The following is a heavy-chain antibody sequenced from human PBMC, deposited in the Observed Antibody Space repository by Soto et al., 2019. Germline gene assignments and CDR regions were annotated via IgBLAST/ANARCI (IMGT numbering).Heavy chain of an antibody. V-gene: IGHV3-11*01. CDR3: ARDTRQWLVKKVNYGMDV. J-gene: IGHJ6*02. CDR1: GFTFSDYY. Sequence: QVQLVESGGGLVKPGGSLRLSCAASGFTFSDYYMSWIRQAPGKGLEWVSYISSSGSTIYYADSVKGRFTISRDNDKNSLYLQMNSLRAEDTAVYYCARDTRQWLVKKVNYGMDVWGQGTTVTVSS. D-gene: IGHD6-19*01. CDR2: ISSSGSTI.